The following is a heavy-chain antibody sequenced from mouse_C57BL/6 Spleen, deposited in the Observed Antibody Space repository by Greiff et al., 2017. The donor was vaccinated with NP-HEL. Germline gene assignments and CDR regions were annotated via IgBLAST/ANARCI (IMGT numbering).Heavy chain of an antibody. J-gene: IGHJ4*01. CDR1: GYTFTDYY. CDR3: ARSDYYGSSYDAMDY. Sequence: EVKLQQSGPELVKPGASVKISCKASGYTFTDYYMNWVKQSHGKSLEWIGDINPNNGGTSYNQKFKGKATLTVDKSSSTAYMELRSLTSEDSAVYYCARSDYYGSSYDAMDYWGQGTSVTVSS. D-gene: IGHD1-1*01. CDR2: INPNNGGT. V-gene: IGHV1-26*01.